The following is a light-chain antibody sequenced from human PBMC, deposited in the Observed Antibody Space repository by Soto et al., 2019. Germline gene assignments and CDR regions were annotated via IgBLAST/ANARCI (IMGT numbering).Light chain of an antibody. CDR2: EGS. J-gene: IGLJ3*02. CDR3: CSYAGSSTFDWV. V-gene: IGLV2-23*03. CDR1: SSDVGSYNL. Sequence: QSALTQPASVSGSPGQSITISCTGTSSDVGSYNLVSWYQQHPGKAPKLMIYEGSKRPSGVSNRFSGSKSGNTASLTISGLQAEDEADYYCCSYAGSSTFDWVFGGGTNLTVL.